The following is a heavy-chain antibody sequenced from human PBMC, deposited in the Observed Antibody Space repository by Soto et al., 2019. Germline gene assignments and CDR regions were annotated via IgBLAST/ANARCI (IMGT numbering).Heavy chain of an antibody. CDR1: GFTFSSYA. Sequence: GGSLRLSCSASGFTFSSYAMHWVRQAPGKGLEYVSAISSNGGSTYYADSVKGRFTISRDNSKNTLYLQMSSLRAEDTAVYYCVKGTTVTLNYYYYYGMDVWGQGTTVTVSS. D-gene: IGHD4-17*01. CDR2: ISSNGGST. J-gene: IGHJ6*02. CDR3: VKGTTVTLNYYYYYGMDV. V-gene: IGHV3-64D*08.